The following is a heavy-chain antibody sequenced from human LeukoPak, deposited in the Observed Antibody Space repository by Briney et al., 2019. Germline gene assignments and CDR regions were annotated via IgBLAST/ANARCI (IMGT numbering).Heavy chain of an antibody. CDR3: ARFAPGQWLVDY. J-gene: IGHJ4*02. Sequence: PCETLSLTCTVSGGSISSYYWSWIRQPPGKGLEWIGYIYYSGSTNYNPSLKSRVTISVDTSKNQFSLKLSSVTAADTAVYYCARFAPGQWLVDYWGQGTLVTVSS. CDR1: GGSISSYY. V-gene: IGHV4-59*01. D-gene: IGHD6-19*01. CDR2: IYYSGST.